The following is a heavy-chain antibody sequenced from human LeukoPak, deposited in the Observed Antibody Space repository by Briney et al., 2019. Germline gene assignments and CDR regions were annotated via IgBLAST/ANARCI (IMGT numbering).Heavy chain of an antibody. CDR2: INTDGSTT. J-gene: IGHJ4*02. CDR3: ARGLRYSSSWYNFDY. CDR1: GFTFSYYW. Sequence: GGSLRLSCAASGFTFSYYWMHWVRQPPGKGLVWVSRINTDGSTTEYADSVKGRFTISRDNAKNTLYLQMNSLRAEDTAVYYCARGLRYSSSWYNFDYWGQGTLVTVSS. V-gene: IGHV3-74*03. D-gene: IGHD6-13*01.